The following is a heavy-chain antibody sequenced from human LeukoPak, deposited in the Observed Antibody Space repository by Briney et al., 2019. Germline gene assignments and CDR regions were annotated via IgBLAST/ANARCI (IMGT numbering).Heavy chain of an antibody. J-gene: IGHJ4*02. CDR3: AKVTMQGGWLEPGTFDY. CDR2: TSGSGGVT. CDR1: GFTFSNYA. V-gene: IGHV3-23*01. Sequence: GGSLRLSCVASGFTFSNYAMTWVRQAPGKGLEWVPTTSGSGGVTFYADSVKGRFTISRDNSKNTLYLQMNSLGAEDTAGYYRAKVTMQGGWLEPGTFDYWGQGTLVTVSS. D-gene: IGHD6-19*01.